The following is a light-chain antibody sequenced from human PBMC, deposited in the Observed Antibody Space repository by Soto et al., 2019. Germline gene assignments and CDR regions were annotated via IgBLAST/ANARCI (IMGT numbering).Light chain of an antibody. Sequence: QSALTQPASVSGSPGQSITISCTGTSSDVGGYNYFSWYQQHPGKAPKLMIYDVSNRPSGVSNRFSGSKSGNTASLTISGLQAEDEADYYCSSYTSSSTRDVVFGGGTKLTVL. CDR1: SSDVGGYNY. V-gene: IGLV2-14*01. CDR3: SSYTSSSTRDVV. J-gene: IGLJ2*01. CDR2: DVS.